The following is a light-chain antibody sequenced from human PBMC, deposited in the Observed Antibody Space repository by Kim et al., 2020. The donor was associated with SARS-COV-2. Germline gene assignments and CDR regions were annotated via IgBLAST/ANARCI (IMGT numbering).Light chain of an antibody. CDR1: RSAVGGYDY. CDR2: HVR. V-gene: IGLV2-14*03. J-gene: IGLJ2*01. CDR3: SSYTVSSTVI. Sequence: GQPLTIASSGTRSAVGGYDYVSWYQHCTGNVPKLMMSHVRNRPSGVSDRFSGSKSGNPASLTISGLQAEDEGDYYCSSYTVSSTVIFGGGTQLTVL.